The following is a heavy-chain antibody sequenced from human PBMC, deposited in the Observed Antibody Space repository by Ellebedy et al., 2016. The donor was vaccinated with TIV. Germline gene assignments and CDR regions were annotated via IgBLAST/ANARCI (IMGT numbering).Heavy chain of an antibody. D-gene: IGHD3-10*01. Sequence: AASVKVSCKASGGTFSSYAISWVRQAPGQGLEWMGGIIPIFGTANYAQKFQGRVTITADESTSTAYMELSSLRSEDTAVYYCARDGSGTLGVWGQGTLVTVSS. CDR1: GGTFSSYA. CDR3: ARDGSGTLGV. CDR2: IIPIFGTA. V-gene: IGHV1-69*13. J-gene: IGHJ4*02.